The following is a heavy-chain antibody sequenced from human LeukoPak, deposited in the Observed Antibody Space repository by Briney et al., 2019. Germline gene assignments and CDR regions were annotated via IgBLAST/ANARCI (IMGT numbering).Heavy chain of an antibody. CDR1: GGSMRNYY. D-gene: IGHD2-8*01. CDR2: IDWDDDE. Sequence: TLSLTCTISGGSMRNYYWSWIRQPPGKALEWLARIDWDDDEYYSTSLQTRLTISKDTSKNQVVLTMANMDPVDTATYYCARGVNWFDPWGQGTLVTVSS. CDR3: ARGVNWFDP. J-gene: IGHJ5*02. V-gene: IGHV2-70*11.